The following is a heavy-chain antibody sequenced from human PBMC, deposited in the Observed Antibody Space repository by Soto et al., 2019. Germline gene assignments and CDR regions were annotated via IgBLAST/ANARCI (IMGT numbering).Heavy chain of an antibody. V-gene: IGHV1-2*02. CDR2: INPNSGGT. D-gene: IGHD5-12*01. J-gene: IGHJ4*02. Sequence: ASVKVSCKASGYTFTGYYMHWVRQAPGQGLEWMGWINPNSGGTNYAQKFQGRVTMTRDTSISTAYMELSRLRFDDTAVYYCARVSGRGYSGYDPTPGYWGQGTLVTLSS. CDR1: GYTFTGYY. CDR3: ARVSGRGYSGYDPTPGY.